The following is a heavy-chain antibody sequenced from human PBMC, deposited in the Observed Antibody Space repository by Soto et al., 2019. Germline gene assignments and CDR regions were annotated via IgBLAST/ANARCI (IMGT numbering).Heavy chain of an antibody. D-gene: IGHD2-2*01. CDR2: ISAYNGTT. Sequence: ASVKVSCKASGYTFTSYGISWVRQAPGQGLEWMGWISAYNGTTNYAQKLQGRVTMTADASTSTAYMELSSLRSEDTAVYYCARGADIVVVPAARTYYYYYGMDVWGQGTTVTVSS. CDR3: ARGADIVVVPAARTYYYYYGMDV. V-gene: IGHV1-18*01. J-gene: IGHJ6*02. CDR1: GYTFTSYG.